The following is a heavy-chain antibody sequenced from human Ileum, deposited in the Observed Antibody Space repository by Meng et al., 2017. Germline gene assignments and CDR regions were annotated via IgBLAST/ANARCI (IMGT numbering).Heavy chain of an antibody. Sequence: EVQLLESGGGLVQPGGSLRLSCAASGFTFSSDAMRWVRQAPGKGLEWVSGISGSGGGTYYADSVKGRFIISRDNSKNTLYLQVNSLRAEDTAVYYCAKPYYFDSSGYPPDYWGQGTLVTVSS. CDR1: GFTFSSDA. V-gene: IGHV3-23*01. D-gene: IGHD3-22*01. J-gene: IGHJ4*02. CDR2: ISGSGGGT. CDR3: AKPYYFDSSGYPPDY.